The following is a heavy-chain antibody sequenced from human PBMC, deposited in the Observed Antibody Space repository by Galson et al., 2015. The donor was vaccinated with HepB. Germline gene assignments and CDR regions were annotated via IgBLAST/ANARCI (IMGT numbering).Heavy chain of an antibody. Sequence: PALVKPTQTLTLTCTFSGFSLSSRGVGVGWIRQTPGKALEWLAVIYWDDDKRYNPSLRSRLAITKDTSKNQVVLTMTNMDPVDTATYYCARIHNIAAAVHFDYWGQGTLVTVSS. CDR3: ARIHNIAAAVHFDY. V-gene: IGHV2-5*02. CDR2: IYWDDDK. J-gene: IGHJ4*02. D-gene: IGHD6-13*01. CDR1: GFSLSSRGVG.